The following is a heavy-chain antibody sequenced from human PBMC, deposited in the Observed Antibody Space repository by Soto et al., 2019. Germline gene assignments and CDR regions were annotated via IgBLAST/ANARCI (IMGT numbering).Heavy chain of an antibody. D-gene: IGHD6-19*01. CDR3: ARDRGVAPPVAGNTHYYYYMDV. V-gene: IGHV1-18*01. CDR1: GYSFTNYG. CDR2: ISAFNGNT. Sequence: QDQLVQSGAEVKKPGASVKVSCKASGYSFTNYGITWVRQAPGQGLEWMGWISAFNGNTHSAQKLQGRVTMTTDASTSTAYLELGSLRSDDTAVYYCARDRGVAPPVAGNTHYYYYMDVWGKGTTVTVSS. J-gene: IGHJ6*03.